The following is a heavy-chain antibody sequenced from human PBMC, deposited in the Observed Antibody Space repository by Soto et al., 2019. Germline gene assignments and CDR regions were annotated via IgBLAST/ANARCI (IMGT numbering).Heavy chain of an antibody. J-gene: IGHJ5*02. Sequence: SETLSLTCAVSGGSISSGGYSWSWIRQPPGKGLEWIGYIYHSGSTYYNPSLKSRVTISVDRSKNQFSLKLSSVTAADTAVYYCARGHSGYESYNWFDPWGQGTLVTVSS. D-gene: IGHD5-12*01. CDR2: IYHSGST. CDR1: GGSISSGGYS. CDR3: ARGHSGYESYNWFDP. V-gene: IGHV4-30-2*01.